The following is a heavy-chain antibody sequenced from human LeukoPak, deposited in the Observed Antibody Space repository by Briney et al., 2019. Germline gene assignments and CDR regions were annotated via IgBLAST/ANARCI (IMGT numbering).Heavy chain of an antibody. CDR3: ARVSSCSGGSCYSPYLFQH. J-gene: IGHJ1*01. Sequence: SVKVSCKASGGTFSSYAISWVRQVPGQGLEWMGGIIPIFGTANYAQKFQGRVTITADESTSTAYMELRSLRSDDTAVYYCARVSSCSGGSCYSPYLFQHWGQGTLVTVSS. V-gene: IGHV1-69*13. D-gene: IGHD2-15*01. CDR2: IIPIFGTA. CDR1: GGTFSSYA.